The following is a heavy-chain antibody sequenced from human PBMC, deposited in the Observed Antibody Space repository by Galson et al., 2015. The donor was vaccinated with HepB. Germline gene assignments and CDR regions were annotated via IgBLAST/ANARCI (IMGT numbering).Heavy chain of an antibody. Sequence: SVKVSCKASGGTFSSYSISWVRQAPGQGLEWMGRIIPILDITDYAQKFQGRVTLTADKSTSTAYMELSSLRSEDTAVYYCARVSVRGMDVWGQGTTVTGSS. CDR2: IIPILDIT. J-gene: IGHJ6*02. D-gene: IGHD6-25*01. CDR3: ARVSVRGMDV. V-gene: IGHV1-69*02. CDR1: GGTFSSYS.